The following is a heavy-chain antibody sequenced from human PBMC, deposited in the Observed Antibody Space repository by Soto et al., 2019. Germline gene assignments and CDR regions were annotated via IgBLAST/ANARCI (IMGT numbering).Heavy chain of an antibody. D-gene: IGHD4-4*01. V-gene: IGHV3-48*01. Sequence: GGSLRLSCAASGFTFSSYSMNWVRQAPGKGLEWVSYISSSSSTIYYADSVKGRFTISRDNAKNSLYLQMNSLRAEDTAVYYCARDQPESTVTDLYYYYYMDVWGKGTTVTVSS. J-gene: IGHJ6*03. CDR2: ISSSSSTI. CDR1: GFTFSSYS. CDR3: ARDQPESTVTDLYYYYYMDV.